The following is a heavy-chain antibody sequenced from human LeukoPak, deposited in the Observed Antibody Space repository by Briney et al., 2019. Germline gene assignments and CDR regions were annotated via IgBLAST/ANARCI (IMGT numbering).Heavy chain of an antibody. CDR1: GGSFSGYY. V-gene: IGHV4-34*01. CDR2: INHSGST. Sequence: AETLSLTCAVYGGSFSGYYWSWIRQPPGKGLEWIGEINHSGSTNYNPSLKSRVIISVDTSKNQFSLKLSSVTAADTAVYYCARGRCSGGSCYFFDYWGQGTLVTVSS. CDR3: ARGRCSGGSCYFFDY. J-gene: IGHJ4*02. D-gene: IGHD2-15*01.